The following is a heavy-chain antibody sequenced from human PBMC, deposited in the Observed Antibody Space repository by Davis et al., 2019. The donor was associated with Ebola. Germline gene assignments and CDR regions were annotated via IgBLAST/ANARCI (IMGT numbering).Heavy chain of an antibody. CDR2: IYYSGST. CDR3: ARGTMVRGVNLAY. CDR1: GGSISSYY. D-gene: IGHD3-10*01. V-gene: IGHV4-39*01. Sequence: SETLSLTCTVSGGSISSYYWGWIRQPPGKGLEWIGSIYYSGSTYYNPSLKSRVTISVDTSKNQFSLKLSSVTAADAAVYYCARGTMVRGVNLAYWGQGTLVTVSS. J-gene: IGHJ4*02.